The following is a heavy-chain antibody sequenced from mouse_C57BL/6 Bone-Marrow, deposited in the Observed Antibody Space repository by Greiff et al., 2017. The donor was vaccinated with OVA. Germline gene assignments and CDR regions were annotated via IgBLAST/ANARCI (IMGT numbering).Heavy chain of an antibody. CDR1: GYTFTSYW. D-gene: IGHD1-1*01. CDR2: IDPNSGGT. V-gene: IGHV1-72*01. Sequence: QVQLQQSGAELVKPGASVKLSCKASGYTFTSYWMHWVKQRPGRGLEWIGRIDPNSGGTKYNEKFKSKATLTVDKPSSTAYMQLSSLTSEDSAVYDCAKDYYGSSINGYFDVWGTGTTVTVSS. J-gene: IGHJ1*03. CDR3: AKDYYGSSINGYFDV.